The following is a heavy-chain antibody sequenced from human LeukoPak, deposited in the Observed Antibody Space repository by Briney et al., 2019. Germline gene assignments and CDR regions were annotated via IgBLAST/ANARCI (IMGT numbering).Heavy chain of an antibody. D-gene: IGHD3-10*01. J-gene: IGHJ6*03. CDR3: AAHYGSGSYYNPLYYYYMDV. CDR1: GGSISSSNFY. Sequence: SETLSLTCTVSGGSISSSNFYWGWIRQPPGKGLEWIGSIYYSGSTYYNPSLKSRVTISVDTSKNQFSLKLSSVTAADTAVYYCAAHYGSGSYYNPLYYYYMDVWGKGTTVTISS. CDR2: IYYSGST. V-gene: IGHV4-39*01.